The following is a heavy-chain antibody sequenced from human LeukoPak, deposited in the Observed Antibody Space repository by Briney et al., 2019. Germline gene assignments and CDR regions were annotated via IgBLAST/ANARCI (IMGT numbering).Heavy chain of an antibody. V-gene: IGHV1-18*01. Sequence: ASVKVSCKASGGTFSSYAISWVRQAPGQGLEWMGWISAYNGNTNYAQKLQGRVTMTTDTSTSTAYMELRSLRSDDTAVYYCARDRSPRTSGSGSYYKFSREGENDYWGQGTLVTVSS. D-gene: IGHD3-10*01. J-gene: IGHJ4*02. CDR2: ISAYNGNT. CDR3: ARDRSPRTSGSGSYYKFSREGENDY. CDR1: GGTFSSYA.